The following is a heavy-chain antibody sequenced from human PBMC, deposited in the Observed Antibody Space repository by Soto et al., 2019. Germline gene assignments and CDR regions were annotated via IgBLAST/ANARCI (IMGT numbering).Heavy chain of an antibody. Sequence: EVHLLESGGALVQPGGSLRLSCAASGFTFSSCAMGWVRQAPGKGLEWVSDIIDSGGSTYYADGVKGRFSISRDNSKSTLYLQMNSLRAEDTAVYYCGKGRSYYYYYGVDVWGKGTTVTVSS. V-gene: IGHV3-23*01. CDR2: IIDSGGST. CDR1: GFTFSSCA. CDR3: GKGRSYYYYYGVDV. D-gene: IGHD1-26*01. J-gene: IGHJ6*04.